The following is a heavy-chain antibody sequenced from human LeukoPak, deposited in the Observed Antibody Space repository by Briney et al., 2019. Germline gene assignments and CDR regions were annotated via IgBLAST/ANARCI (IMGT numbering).Heavy chain of an antibody. V-gene: IGHV1-2*02. D-gene: IGHD6-19*01. CDR2: INNDT. CDR1: GYPFADYY. Sequence: ASVKVSCKATGYPFADYYIHWVRQAPGQGLEWMGWINNDTHYAQNFQGRVTMTRDTSISTAYMELSRLRSDDTAVYYCAREDRKWLVLGWFDPWGQGTLVTVSS. J-gene: IGHJ5*02. CDR3: AREDRKWLVLGWFDP.